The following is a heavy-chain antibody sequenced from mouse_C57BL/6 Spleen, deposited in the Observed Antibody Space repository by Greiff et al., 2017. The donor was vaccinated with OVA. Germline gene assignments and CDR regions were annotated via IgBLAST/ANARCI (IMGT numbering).Heavy chain of an antibody. CDR2: IDPETGGT. J-gene: IGHJ3*01. CDR1: GYTFTDYE. D-gene: IGHD3-2*02. CDR3: TRQLRPCWFAY. Sequence: VKLQQSGAELVRPGASVTLSCKASGYTFTDYEMHWVKQTPVHGLEWIGAIDPETGGTAYNQKFKGKAILTADKSSSTAYMELRSLTSEVSAVYYCTRQLRPCWFAYWGQGTLVTVSA. V-gene: IGHV1-15*01.